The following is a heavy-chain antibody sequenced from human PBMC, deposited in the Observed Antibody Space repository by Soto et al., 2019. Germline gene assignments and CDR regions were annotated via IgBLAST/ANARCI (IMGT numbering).Heavy chain of an antibody. D-gene: IGHD6-19*01. CDR2: VFHTGGT. Sequence: QVQLQESGPGLVKPSETLSLTCTVSSDSIAGENWWSWVRQPPGLGLEWIGEVFHTGGTNYNPSLKSRVTMEVYQSKNQFSLKLISATAADTAVYYCARVFSSGSGWMYYFDFWGQGTLVSVSS. CDR3: ARVFSSGSGWMYYFDF. V-gene: IGHV4-4*02. J-gene: IGHJ4*02. CDR1: SDSIAGENW.